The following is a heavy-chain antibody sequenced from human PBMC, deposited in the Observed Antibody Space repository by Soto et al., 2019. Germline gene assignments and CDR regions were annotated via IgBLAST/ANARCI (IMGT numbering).Heavy chain of an antibody. CDR2: INPSGGST. CDR1: GYTFTSYY. D-gene: IGHD6-13*01. CDR3: GRARGIAAAGTGLYYYYGMDV. J-gene: IGHJ6*02. Sequence: QVQLVQSGAEVKKPGASVKVSCKASGYTFTSYYMHWVRQAPGQGLEWMGIINPSGGSTSYAQKFPGRVTMTRDTCTSTVYMELSSMRSEDTAVYYCGRARGIAAAGTGLYYYYGMDVWGQGTTVTVSS. V-gene: IGHV1-46*03.